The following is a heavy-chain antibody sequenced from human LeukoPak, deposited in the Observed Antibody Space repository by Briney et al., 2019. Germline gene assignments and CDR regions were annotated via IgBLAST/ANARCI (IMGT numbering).Heavy chain of an antibody. CDR3: ATARQLWLSAEFDP. J-gene: IGHJ5*02. V-gene: IGHV1-24*01. Sequence: ASVNVSCKVSGYTLTELSMHWVRQAPGKGLEWMGGFDPEDGETIYAQKFQGRVTMTEDTSTDTAYMELSSLRSEDTAVYYCATARQLWLSAEFDPWGQGTLVTVSS. D-gene: IGHD5-18*01. CDR2: FDPEDGET. CDR1: GYTLTELS.